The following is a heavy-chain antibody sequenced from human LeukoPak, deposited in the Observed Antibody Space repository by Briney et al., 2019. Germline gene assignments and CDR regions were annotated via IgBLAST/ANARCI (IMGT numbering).Heavy chain of an antibody. J-gene: IGHJ3*02. D-gene: IGHD3-22*01. CDR2: IYYSGST. CDR1: GGSISSSSYY. Sequence: PSETLSLTCTVSGGSISSSSYYWGWIRQSPGKGLEWIANIYYSGSTYYNPSLKGRVTISVDTSKNQFSLKLSSVTAADTAVYYCARSYMIVVVIPDAFDIWGQGTMVTVSS. CDR3: ARSYMIVVVIPDAFDI. V-gene: IGHV4-39*07.